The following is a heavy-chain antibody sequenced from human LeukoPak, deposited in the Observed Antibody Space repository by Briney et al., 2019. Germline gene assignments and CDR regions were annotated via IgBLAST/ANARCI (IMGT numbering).Heavy chain of an antibody. Sequence: ASVKASCKASGYTFTGYYMHWVRQAPGQGLEWMGWINPNSGDTNYAQKFQGRVTMTRDTSISTAYMELSSLRFEDTAVYYCTTLNPYFDFWGQGSLVTVSS. CDR3: TTLNPYFDF. D-gene: IGHD1-1*01. J-gene: IGHJ4*02. CDR1: GYTFTGYY. V-gene: IGHV1-2*02. CDR2: INPNSGDT.